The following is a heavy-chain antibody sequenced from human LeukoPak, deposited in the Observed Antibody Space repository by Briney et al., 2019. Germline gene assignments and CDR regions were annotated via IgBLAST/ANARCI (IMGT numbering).Heavy chain of an antibody. V-gene: IGHV6-1*01. Sequence: SQTLSLTCAISGDSVSSNSAAWNWIRQSPSRGLEWLGRTYYRSKWYNDYAVSVKSRITINPDTSKNQFSLQLNSVTPEDTAVYYCARSLGLYSSSWFYYYYYYMDVWGKGTTVTISS. D-gene: IGHD6-13*01. CDR1: GDSVSSNSAA. CDR2: TYYRSKWYN. CDR3: ARSLGLYSSSWFYYYYYYMDV. J-gene: IGHJ6*03.